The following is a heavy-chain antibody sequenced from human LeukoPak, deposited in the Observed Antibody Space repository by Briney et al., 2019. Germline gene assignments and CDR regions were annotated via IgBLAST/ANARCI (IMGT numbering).Heavy chain of an antibody. CDR3: ARGGQTLPRQWFDP. J-gene: IGHJ5*02. V-gene: IGHV3-66*02. Sequence: PGGSLRPSCAASGFAVSSSYMSWVRQAPEKGLEWVSIIYAGGTTYYADSVKGRFTISRDNSKNTLYLQMNSLRAEDTAVYYCARGGQTLPRQWFDPWGQGTLVTVSS. D-gene: IGHD2-15*01. CDR2: IYAGGTT. CDR1: GFAVSSSY.